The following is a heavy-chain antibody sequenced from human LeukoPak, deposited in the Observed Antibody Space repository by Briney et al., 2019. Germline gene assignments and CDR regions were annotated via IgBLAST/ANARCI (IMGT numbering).Heavy chain of an antibody. CDR2: IKSKTDGGTT. CDR3: TTMTYYGDYFDY. V-gene: IGHV3-15*01. D-gene: IGHD3-3*01. J-gene: IGHJ4*02. CDR1: GFTFSNAW. Sequence: TPGGSLRLSCAASGFTFSNAWMNWVRQAPGKGLEWVGCIKSKTDGGTTDYAAPVKGRFTISRDDSKNTLYLQMNSLKTEDTAVYYCTTMTYYGDYFDYWGQGALVTVSS.